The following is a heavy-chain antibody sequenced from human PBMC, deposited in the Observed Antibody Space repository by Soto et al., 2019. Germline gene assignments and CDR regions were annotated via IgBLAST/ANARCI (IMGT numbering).Heavy chain of an antibody. CDR2: IWYDGSNK. CDR1: GFTFSSYG. D-gene: IGHD3-10*01. Sequence: QVQLVESGGGVVQPGRSLRLSCAASGFTFSSYGMHWVRQAPGKGLEWVAVIWYDGSNKYYADSVKGRFTISRDNSKNTRDLQMNRLRAEDMAVYYCARPTSALLWFGELLYWGQGTLVTVSS. J-gene: IGHJ4*02. CDR3: ARPTSALLWFGELLY. V-gene: IGHV3-33*01.